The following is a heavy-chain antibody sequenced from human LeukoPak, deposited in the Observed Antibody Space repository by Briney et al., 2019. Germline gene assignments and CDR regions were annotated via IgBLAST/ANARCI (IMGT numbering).Heavy chain of an antibody. V-gene: IGHV3-15*01. Sequence: SGGSLRLSCVASGFTFSNAWMSWVRQAPGKGLEWVGRIKTKTDGGTIDYAAPVKGRFTISRDDSKNTLYLQMSSLKSEDTAVYYCNAVHDYWSQGTPVTVSS. CDR3: NAVHDY. CDR1: GFTFSNAW. J-gene: IGHJ4*02. CDR2: IKTKTDGGTI.